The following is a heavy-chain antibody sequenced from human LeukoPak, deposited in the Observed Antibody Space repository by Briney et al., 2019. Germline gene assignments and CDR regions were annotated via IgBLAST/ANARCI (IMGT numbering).Heavy chain of an antibody. CDR2: MNPNSGNT. J-gene: IGHJ3*02. Sequence: ASVKVSCKASGYTFTSYDINWVRQATGQGLEWMGWMNPNSGNTGYAQKFQGRVTITRNTSISTAYMELSSLRSEDTAVYYCARPTSGSLDAFDIWGQGTMVTVSS. D-gene: IGHD1-26*01. CDR1: GYTFTSYD. V-gene: IGHV1-8*03. CDR3: ARPTSGSLDAFDI.